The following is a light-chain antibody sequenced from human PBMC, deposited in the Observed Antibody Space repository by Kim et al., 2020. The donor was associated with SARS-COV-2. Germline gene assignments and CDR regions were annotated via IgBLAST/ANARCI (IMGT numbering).Light chain of an antibody. CDR2: DAS. J-gene: IGKJ4*01. V-gene: IGKV3-15*01. CDR1: QSVSSN. Sequence: VSPGERATLSCRASQSVSSNLAWYQEKPGQAPRLLIYDASTRATGIPARFSGSGSGTEFTLTISSLQSEDFAVYYCQHYKNWPLTFGGGTKVEIK. CDR3: QHYKNWPLT.